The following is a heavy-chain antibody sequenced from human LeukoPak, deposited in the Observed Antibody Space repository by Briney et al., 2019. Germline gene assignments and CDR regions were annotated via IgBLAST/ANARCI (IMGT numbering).Heavy chain of an antibody. CDR3: ARDYWWNYDY. CDR2: ISKDGSDK. CDR1: GFTFSDYA. D-gene: IGHD1-7*01. V-gene: IGHV3-30-3*01. J-gene: IGHJ4*02. Sequence: GGSLRLSCAASGFTFSDYAMHWVRQAPGKGLEWVAVISKDGSDKYYPGSVRGRLTISRDNSKNTVYLQMDSLRAEDTAIYYCARDYWWNYDYWGQGTLVTVSS.